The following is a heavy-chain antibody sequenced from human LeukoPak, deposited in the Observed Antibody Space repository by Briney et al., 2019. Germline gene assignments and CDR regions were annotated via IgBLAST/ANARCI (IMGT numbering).Heavy chain of an antibody. V-gene: IGHV1-24*01. Sequence: GASVKVSCKASGGTFSSYAISWVRQAPGQGLEWMGGFDPEDGETIYAQKFQGRVTMTEDTSTDTAYMELSSLRSEDTAVYYCAIGEGSISHSDTAMGVFDYWGQGTLVTVSS. CDR1: GGTFSSYA. CDR3: AIGEGSISHSDTAMGVFDY. D-gene: IGHD5-18*01. J-gene: IGHJ4*02. CDR2: FDPEDGET.